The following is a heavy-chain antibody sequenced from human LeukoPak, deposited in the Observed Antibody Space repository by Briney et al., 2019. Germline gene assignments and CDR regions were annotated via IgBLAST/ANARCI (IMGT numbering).Heavy chain of an antibody. CDR2: INPNSGGT. J-gene: IGHJ4*02. V-gene: IGHV1-2*02. D-gene: IGHD1-26*01. CDR1: GYTFTGYY. CDR3: ARAEGGASDFDY. Sequence: ASVKVSCKASGYTFTGYYMHWVRQAPGQGLKWMGWINPNSGGTNYAQKFQGRVTMTRDTSISTAYMELSRLRSDDTAVYYCARAEGGASDFDYWGQGTMVTVSS.